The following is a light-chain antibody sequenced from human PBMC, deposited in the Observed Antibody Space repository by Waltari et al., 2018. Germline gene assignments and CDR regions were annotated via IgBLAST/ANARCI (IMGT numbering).Light chain of an antibody. J-gene: IGKJ1*01. Sequence: VLTQSPGTLSLSQGERATLSCRASQRVANSYLAWYQQRPGQAPRLLIYAASSRATGIPDRFSGSVSGTDFTLTISRLEPEDSAVYYCHQYGNSARTFGQGTKVEIK. CDR3: HQYGNSART. CDR2: AAS. V-gene: IGKV3-20*01. CDR1: QRVANSY.